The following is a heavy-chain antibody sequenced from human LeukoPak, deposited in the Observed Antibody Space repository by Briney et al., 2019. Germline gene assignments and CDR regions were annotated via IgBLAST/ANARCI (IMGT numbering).Heavy chain of an antibody. CDR3: ARDPTTTVTTFDY. Sequence: GGSLRLSCAASGFTFSSYAMHWVRQAPGKGLEWVAVISYDGSNKYYADSVTGRFTISRDNSKNTLYLQMNSLRAEDTAVYYCARDPTTTVTTFDYWGQGTLVTVSS. V-gene: IGHV3-30*04. J-gene: IGHJ4*02. CDR2: ISYDGSNK. D-gene: IGHD4-17*01. CDR1: GFTFSSYA.